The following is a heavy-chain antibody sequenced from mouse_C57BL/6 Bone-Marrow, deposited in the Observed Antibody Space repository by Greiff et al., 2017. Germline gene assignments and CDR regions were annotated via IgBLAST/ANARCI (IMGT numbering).Heavy chain of an antibody. CDR3: PRRAFNY. CDR1: GVSLTSYG. Sequence: VKLVEPGPGRVAPSQSLSITCTVSGVSLTSYGVHWVRQPPGKGLEWPGVIWRDGSTTYNSALKSRRSMSKDNSKSQVFLKMNSLPTAYTAMYYCPRRAFNYWAHGTTLPVSS. V-gene: IGHV2-6*03. CDR2: IWRDGST. J-gene: IGHJ2*01.